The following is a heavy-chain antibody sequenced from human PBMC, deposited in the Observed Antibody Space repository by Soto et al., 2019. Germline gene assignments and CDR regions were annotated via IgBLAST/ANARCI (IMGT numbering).Heavy chain of an antibody. Sequence: GGSLRLSCAASGFTFSSYGMHWVRQAPGKGLEWVAVISYDGSNKYYADSVKGRFTISRDNSKNTLYLQMNSLRAEDTAVYYCAKANPEMASFDYWGQGTLVTVPQ. V-gene: IGHV3-30*18. CDR1: GFTFSSYG. CDR3: AKANPEMASFDY. D-gene: IGHD5-12*01. J-gene: IGHJ4*02. CDR2: ISYDGSNK.